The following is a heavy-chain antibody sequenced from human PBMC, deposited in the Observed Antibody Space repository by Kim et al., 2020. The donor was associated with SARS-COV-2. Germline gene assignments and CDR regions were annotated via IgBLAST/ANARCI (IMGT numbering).Heavy chain of an antibody. CDR2: YYSGST. Sequence: YYSGSTNYNPSLKSRVTISVDTSKNQFSLKLRSVTAADTAVYYCAGDLLEDWGQGTLVTVSS. D-gene: IGHD3-3*01. J-gene: IGHJ4*02. V-gene: IGHV4-59*01. CDR3: AGDLLED.